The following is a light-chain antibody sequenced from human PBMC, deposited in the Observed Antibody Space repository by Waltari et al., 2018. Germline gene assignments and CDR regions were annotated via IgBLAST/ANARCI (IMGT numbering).Light chain of an antibody. Sequence: DIMLTQSPATLSLSPGERATLSCRASQSLNKCLAWYQQKPGQAPRLLIYDAANRATGIPPRFTGRGSGTDFTLTISSLEPEDFAVYYCQQRNNPWTFGQGTRVEIK. CDR3: QQRNNPWT. CDR1: QSLNKC. J-gene: IGKJ1*01. CDR2: DAA. V-gene: IGKV3-11*01.